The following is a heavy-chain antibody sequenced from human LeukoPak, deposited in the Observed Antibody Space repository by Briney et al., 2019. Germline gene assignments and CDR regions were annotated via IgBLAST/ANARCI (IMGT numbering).Heavy chain of an antibody. V-gene: IGHV4-39*01. CDR2: TYYSGST. Sequence: SETLSLTCTVSGGSISSSSYYWGWIRQPPGKGLEWIGSTYYSGSTYYNPSLKSRVTISVDTSKNQFSLKLSSVTAADTAVYYCARHTRQWLPYFDYWGQGTLVTVSS. D-gene: IGHD6-19*01. J-gene: IGHJ4*02. CDR1: GGSISSSSYY. CDR3: ARHTRQWLPYFDY.